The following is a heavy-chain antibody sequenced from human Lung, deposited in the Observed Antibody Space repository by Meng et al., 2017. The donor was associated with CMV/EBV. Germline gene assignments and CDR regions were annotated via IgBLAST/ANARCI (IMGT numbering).Heavy chain of an antibody. Sequence: GGSXRLXCAASGFTVSSNYMSWVRQAPGKGLEWISVLHSDGFTKYADSEKGRFTISRDNPKNTLYLEMSSLRTEDTAVYYCARGILGGYYDSRGYVTAFWGQGTLDTVSS. CDR3: ARGILGGYYDSRGYVTAF. CDR1: GFTVSSNY. D-gene: IGHD3-22*01. J-gene: IGHJ4*02. CDR2: LHSDGFT. V-gene: IGHV3-66*02.